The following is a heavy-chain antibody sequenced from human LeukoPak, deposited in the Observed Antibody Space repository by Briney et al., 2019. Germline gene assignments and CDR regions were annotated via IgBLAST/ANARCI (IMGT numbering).Heavy chain of an antibody. CDR1: GGSISSYY. CDR2: IYYSGST. Sequence: ESGPGLVKPSETLSLTCTVSGGSISSYYWSWIRQPPGKGLEWIGYIYYSGSTNYNPSLKSRVTISVDTSKNQFSLKLSSVTAADTAVYYCAREGGAAAGAFDPWGQGTLVTVSS. J-gene: IGHJ5*02. V-gene: IGHV4-59*12. D-gene: IGHD6-13*01. CDR3: AREGGAAAGAFDP.